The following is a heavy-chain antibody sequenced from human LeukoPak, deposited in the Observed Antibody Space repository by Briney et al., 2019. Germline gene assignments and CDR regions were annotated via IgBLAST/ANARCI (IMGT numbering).Heavy chain of an antibody. Sequence: GGSLRLSCAASGFTFSNYWMHWVRQAPGKGLVWVSRIKGDGSHTIYADSVKGRFTISRDNSKNTLYLQMNSLRAEDTAVYYCAKDPEIFGVVYFDYWGQGTLVTVSS. D-gene: IGHD3-3*01. V-gene: IGHV3-74*01. CDR2: IKGDGSHT. CDR1: GFTFSNYW. J-gene: IGHJ4*02. CDR3: AKDPEIFGVVYFDY.